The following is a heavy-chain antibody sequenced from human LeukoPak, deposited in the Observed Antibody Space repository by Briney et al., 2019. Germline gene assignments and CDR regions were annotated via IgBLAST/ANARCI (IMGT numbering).Heavy chain of an antibody. Sequence: SETLSLTCTVSGGSISSYYWSWIRQPPGKGLEWIGYIYYSGSTNYNPSLKSRVTISVDTSKNQFSLKLSSVTAADTAVYYCARGREAPGYSSSWYDFDYWGQGTLVTVSS. CDR1: GGSISSYY. CDR3: ARGREAPGYSSSWYDFDY. J-gene: IGHJ4*02. CDR2: IYYSGST. V-gene: IGHV4-59*01. D-gene: IGHD6-13*01.